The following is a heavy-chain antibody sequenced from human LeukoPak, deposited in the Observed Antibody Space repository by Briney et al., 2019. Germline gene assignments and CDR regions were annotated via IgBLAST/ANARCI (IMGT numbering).Heavy chain of an antibody. J-gene: IGHJ4*02. Sequence: PSETLSLTCAVYGGSFSGYYWSWIRQPPGKGLEWIGEINHSGSTNYNPSLKSRVTISVDTSKNQFSLKLSSVTAADTAVYYCARAGYYDFWSGYDFGAFDYWGQGTLVTVSS. CDR3: ARAGYYDFWSGYDFGAFDY. CDR1: GGSFSGYY. V-gene: IGHV4-34*01. CDR2: INHSGST. D-gene: IGHD3-3*01.